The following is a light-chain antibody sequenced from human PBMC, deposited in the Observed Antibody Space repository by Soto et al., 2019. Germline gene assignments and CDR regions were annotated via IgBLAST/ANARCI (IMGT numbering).Light chain of an antibody. CDR3: QQSYMTPRT. CDR2: AAS. J-gene: IGKJ1*01. Sequence: DIQMTQSPSTLSASVGDGVTITCRASQSISNRLAWYQQRPGKAPKYLIYAASKLQGGVPSRFSGSASGTDFTLIISSLQPDDSGTYFCQQSYMTPRTFGQGTKVDIK. CDR1: QSISNR. V-gene: IGKV1-39*01.